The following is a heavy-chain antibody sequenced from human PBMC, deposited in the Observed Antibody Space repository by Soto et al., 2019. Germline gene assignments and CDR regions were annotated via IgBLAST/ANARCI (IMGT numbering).Heavy chain of an antibody. D-gene: IGHD2-15*01. CDR2: ISGSGGST. CDR1: GFTFSTYT. Sequence: EVQLLESGGGLVQPGGSLRLSCAASGFTFSTYTMSWVRQAPGKGLEWVSAISGSGGSTYYADSVKGRFTISRDNSKNTLYLQMNSLRAEDTAVYYCAKSDCSGGDCYSGFDYWGQGTLVTVSS. J-gene: IGHJ4*02. CDR3: AKSDCSGGDCYSGFDY. V-gene: IGHV3-23*01.